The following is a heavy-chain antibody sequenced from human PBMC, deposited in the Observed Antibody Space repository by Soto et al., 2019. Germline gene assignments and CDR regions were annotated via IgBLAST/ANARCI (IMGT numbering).Heavy chain of an antibody. CDR3: ARLKSTYSGSYYGGGFFDY. J-gene: IGHJ4*02. D-gene: IGHD1-26*01. CDR2: ISYTGSA. CDR1: GESMSNTAYY. V-gene: IGHV4-39*01. Sequence: QLQLQESGPGLVKPSETLSLTCNVSGESMSNTAYYWRWIRQTPGKGLEWIGSISYTGSAYYNSSLKCRVTISVDTSKNQFSLKLLSVAAADTAIYYCARLKSTYSGSYYGGGFFDYWGQGSLVTVSS.